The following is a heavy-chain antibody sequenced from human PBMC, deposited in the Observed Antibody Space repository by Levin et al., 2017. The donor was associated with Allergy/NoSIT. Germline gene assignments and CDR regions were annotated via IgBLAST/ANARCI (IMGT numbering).Heavy chain of an antibody. D-gene: IGHD4-17*01. V-gene: IGHV2-70*11. CDR2: IDWDDDK. CDR1: GFSLSTSGMC. CDR3: ARIVKGDYGDYSGGYYYYMDV. Sequence: ESGPTLVKPTQTLTLTCTFSGFSLSTSGMCVSWIRQPPGKALEWLARIDWDDDKYYSTSLKTRLTISKDTSKNQVVLTMTNMDPVDTATYYCARIVKGDYGDYSGGYYYYMDVWGKGTTVTVSS. J-gene: IGHJ6*03.